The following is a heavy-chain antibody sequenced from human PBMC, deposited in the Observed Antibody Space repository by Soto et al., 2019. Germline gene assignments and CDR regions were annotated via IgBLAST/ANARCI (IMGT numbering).Heavy chain of an antibody. D-gene: IGHD2-15*01. J-gene: IGHJ6*02. CDR2: IYSGGST. CDR3: ARDLGYSKYGMDV. V-gene: IGHV3-53*01. CDR1: GFTVSSNY. Sequence: LRLSCAASGFTVSSNYMSWVRQAPGKGLEWVSVIYSGGSTYYADSAKGRFTISRDNSKNTLYLQMNSLRAEDTAVYYCARDLGYSKYGMDVWGQGTTVTVSS.